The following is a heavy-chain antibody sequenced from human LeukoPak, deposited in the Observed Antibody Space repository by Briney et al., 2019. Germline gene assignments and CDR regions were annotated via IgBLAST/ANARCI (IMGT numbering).Heavy chain of an antibody. CDR2: IGTAGDT. J-gene: IGHJ4*02. CDR3: ARGGSILDTAMAHFDY. CDR1: GFTFSSYD. V-gene: IGHV3-13*01. Sequence: PGGSLRLSCAASGFTFSSYDMHWVRQAPGKGLERVSAIGTAGDTYYPGSVKGRFTISRENAKNSLYLQMNSLRAGDTAVYYCARGGSILDTAMAHFDYWGQGTLVTVSS. D-gene: IGHD5-18*01.